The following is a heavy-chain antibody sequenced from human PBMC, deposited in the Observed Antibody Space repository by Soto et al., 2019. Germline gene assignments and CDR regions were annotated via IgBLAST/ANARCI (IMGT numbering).Heavy chain of an antibody. CDR2: IYYSGST. CDR1: GFTFSSYA. CDR3: ARSVDP. J-gene: IGHJ5*02. V-gene: IGHV4-31*02. Sequence: LRLSCAASGFTFSSYAMSWVRQAPGKGLEWIGYIYYSGSTYYNPSLKSRVTISVDTSKNQFSLKLSSVTAADTAVYYCARSVDPWGQGTLVTVSS.